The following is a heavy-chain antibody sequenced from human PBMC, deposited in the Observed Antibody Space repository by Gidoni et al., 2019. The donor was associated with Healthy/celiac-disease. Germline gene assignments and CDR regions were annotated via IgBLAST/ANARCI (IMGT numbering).Heavy chain of an antibody. Sequence: QVQLVESGGGVVQPGRSLRLSCAASGFTLSSYGMHWVRQAPGKGLEWVAVIWYDGSNKYYADSVKGRFTISRDNSKNTLYLQMNSLRAEDTAVYYCARDPLGGSWAWYFDYWGQGTLVTVSS. D-gene: IGHD1-26*01. CDR3: ARDPLGGSWAWYFDY. CDR1: GFTLSSYG. V-gene: IGHV3-33*01. CDR2: IWYDGSNK. J-gene: IGHJ4*02.